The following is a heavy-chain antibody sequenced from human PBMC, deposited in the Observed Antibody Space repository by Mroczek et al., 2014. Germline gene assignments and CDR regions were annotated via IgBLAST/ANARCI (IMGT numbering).Heavy chain of an antibody. CDR3: ARSNPFVKAAAFYYYYYMDV. Sequence: QVQLQHGAAGLLKPSETLSLTCAVYGGSFSGYYWSWIRQPPGKGLEWIGEINHSGSTNYNPSLKSRVTISVDTSKNQFSLKLSSVTAADTAVYYCARSNPFVKAAAFYYYYYMDVWGKGTTVTVSS. CDR1: GGSFSGYY. CDR2: INHSGST. J-gene: IGHJ6*03. V-gene: IGHV4-34*01. D-gene: IGHD6-13*01.